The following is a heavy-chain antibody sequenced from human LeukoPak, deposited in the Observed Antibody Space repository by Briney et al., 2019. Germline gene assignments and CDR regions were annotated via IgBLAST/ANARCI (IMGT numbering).Heavy chain of an antibody. CDR2: IIPIFGTA. V-gene: IGHV1-69*13. Sequence: GASVKVSCKASGYTFTGYYMHWVRQAPGQGLEWMGGIIPIFGTANYAQKFQGRVTITADESTSTAYMELSSLRSEDTAVYYCARESVYSNYAPGPDAFDIWGQGTMVTVSS. CDR1: GYTFTGYY. J-gene: IGHJ3*02. D-gene: IGHD4-11*01. CDR3: ARESVYSNYAPGPDAFDI.